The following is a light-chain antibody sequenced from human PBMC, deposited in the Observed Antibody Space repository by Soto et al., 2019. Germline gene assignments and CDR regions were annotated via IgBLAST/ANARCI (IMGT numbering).Light chain of an antibody. J-gene: IGKJ4*01. CDR3: QQYHNYPVT. Sequence: DIQMTQSPSSLSASVGDRVTITCRASQEISNHLAWFQQKPGKPPKSLIYDASSLQSGVPSKFSGSGSGTDVTLTVSSPQPEYCATEYCQQYHNYPVTFGGGTKVEIK. CDR1: QEISNH. CDR2: DAS. V-gene: IGKV1-16*02.